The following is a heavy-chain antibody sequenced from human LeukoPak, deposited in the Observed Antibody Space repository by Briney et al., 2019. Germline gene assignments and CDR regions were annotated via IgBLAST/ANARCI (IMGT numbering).Heavy chain of an antibody. CDR2: ISAYNGNT. Sequence: ASVKVSCKASGYTFTSYGISWVRQAPGQGLEWMGWISAYNGNTNYAQKFQGRVTMTRDTSISTAYMELSRLRSDDTAVYYCARLCSSTSCKGWFDPWGQGTLVTVSS. D-gene: IGHD2-2*01. V-gene: IGHV1-18*01. J-gene: IGHJ5*02. CDR3: ARLCSSTSCKGWFDP. CDR1: GYTFTSYG.